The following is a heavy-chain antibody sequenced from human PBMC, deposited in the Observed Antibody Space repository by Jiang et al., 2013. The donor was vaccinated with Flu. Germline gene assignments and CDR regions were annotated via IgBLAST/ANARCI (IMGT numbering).Heavy chain of an antibody. V-gene: IGHV4-34*01. CDR3: AGFRRGAYYYDSSGYYYGLGTPGVFDY. CDR2: INHSGST. CDR1: GGSFSGYY. D-gene: IGHD3-22*01. Sequence: LLKPSETLSLTCAVYGGSFSGYYWSWIRQPPGKGLEWIGEINHSGSTNYNPSLKSRVTISVDTSKNQFSLKLSSVTAADTAVYYCAGFRRGAYYYDSSGYYYGLGTPGVFDYWGQGTLVTVSS. J-gene: IGHJ4*02.